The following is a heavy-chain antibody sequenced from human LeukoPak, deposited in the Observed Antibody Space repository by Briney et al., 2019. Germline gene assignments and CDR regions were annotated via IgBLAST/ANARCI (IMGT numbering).Heavy chain of an antibody. D-gene: IGHD1-26*01. Sequence: PSETLSLTCTVSGGSISSSSYHWGWIRQPPGKGLEWIGSIYYSGSTYYNPSLKSRVTISVDTSKNQFSLKLSSVTAADTAVYYCARQGARPLFDYWGQGTLVTVSS. CDR1: GGSISSSSYH. CDR2: IYYSGST. CDR3: ARQGARPLFDY. J-gene: IGHJ4*02. V-gene: IGHV4-39*01.